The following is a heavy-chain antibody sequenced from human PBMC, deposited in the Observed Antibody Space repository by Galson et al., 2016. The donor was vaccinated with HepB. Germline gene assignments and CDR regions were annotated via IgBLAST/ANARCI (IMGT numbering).Heavy chain of an antibody. CDR2: IWNDGSKT. CDR1: GFTFSNHA. Sequence: SLRLSCAASGFTFSNHAMHWVRQAPGKGPEWVAGIWNDGSKTFYSDSVKGRFTISRDHSKNMVYLEMNSLRVEDTAFYYCAKDFCTGCDFTVYGHYFDYWGQGILVTVS. V-gene: IGHV3-33*06. J-gene: IGHJ4*02. D-gene: IGHD2-8*02. CDR3: AKDFCTGCDFTVYGHYFDY.